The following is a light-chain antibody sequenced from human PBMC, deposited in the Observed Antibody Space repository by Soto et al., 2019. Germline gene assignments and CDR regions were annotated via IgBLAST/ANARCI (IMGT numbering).Light chain of an antibody. CDR2: EVS. CDR1: SSDIGTYKY. CDR3: SSYTTIKTVV. V-gene: IGLV2-14*01. Sequence: QSALTQPASVSGSPGQSITISCTGTSSDIGTYKYASWFQHHPGKAPKLIIFEVSNRPSGVSDRFSGFKSANTAYLTISGVQPEDEADYHCSSYTTIKTVVFGGGTQLTVL. J-gene: IGLJ2*01.